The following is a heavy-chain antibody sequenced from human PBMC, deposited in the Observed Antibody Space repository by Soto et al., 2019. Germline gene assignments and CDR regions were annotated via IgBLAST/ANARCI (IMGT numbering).Heavy chain of an antibody. Sequence: SETLSLTCAVNGGSFSGYSWTWIRQAPGKGLDWIGEINYTGTTNYSPSLKSRVTLSVDTSKNQFSLELRSVSAADTAVYYCAREGGSGWYYYDYWGHGTLVTVPQ. J-gene: IGHJ4*01. V-gene: IGHV4-34*01. CDR1: GGSFSGYS. D-gene: IGHD6-19*01. CDR3: AREGGSGWYYYDY. CDR2: INYTGTT.